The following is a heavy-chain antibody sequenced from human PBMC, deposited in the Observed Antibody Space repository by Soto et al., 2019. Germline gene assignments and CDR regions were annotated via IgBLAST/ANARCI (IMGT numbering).Heavy chain of an antibody. V-gene: IGHV3-74*01. J-gene: IGHJ4*02. CDR3: AREIVTSGEYYFDS. CDR1: GFTFNIYW. Sequence: PGGSLRLSCAASGFTFNIYWMHWVRQAPGKGLVRVSRINADGSSTSYADSVKGRVTISRDTAKNMLYLQINSLRAEDTAVYYCAREIVTSGEYYFDSWGQGTLVTVSS. CDR2: INADGSST. D-gene: IGHD3-22*01.